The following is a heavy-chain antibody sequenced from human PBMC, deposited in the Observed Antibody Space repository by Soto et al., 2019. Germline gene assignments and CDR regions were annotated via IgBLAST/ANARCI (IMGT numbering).Heavy chain of an antibody. CDR3: ARDPVRGVDYNFDY. CDR1: GFIFSTYW. V-gene: IGHV3-7*01. J-gene: IGHJ4*02. Sequence: EVQLVESGGGLVQPGGSLRLSCAASGFIFSTYWITWVRQAPGKGLEWVANIKPDGSAKNYVDSVKGRFTISRDNAKNSLYLQMNSLRAEDTAVYYCARDPVRGVDYNFDYWGQGTLVTVSS. CDR2: IKPDGSAK. D-gene: IGHD3-10*01.